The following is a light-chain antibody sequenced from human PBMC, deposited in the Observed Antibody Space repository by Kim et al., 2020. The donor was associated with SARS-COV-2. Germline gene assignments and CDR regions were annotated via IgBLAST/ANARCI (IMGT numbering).Light chain of an antibody. CDR2: DAS. CDR1: QSVSSY. V-gene: IGKV3-11*01. CDR3: QQRSNWPPYT. Sequence: EIVLTQSPATLSLSPGERATLSCRASQSVSSYLAWYQQKPGQAPRLLIYDASNRATGIPARFSGSGSGTDFTLTISSLEPEDFAVYYCQQRSNWPPYTFGQGPSWRS. J-gene: IGKJ2*01.